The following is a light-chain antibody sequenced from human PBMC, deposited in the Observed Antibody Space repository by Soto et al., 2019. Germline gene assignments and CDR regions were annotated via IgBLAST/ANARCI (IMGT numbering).Light chain of an antibody. J-gene: IGKJ5*01. CDR1: QSISNW. CDR3: QQSFRTPP. V-gene: IGKV1-39*01. Sequence: DIHMTKKQSTLPASVGDRVTVTCRASQSISNWLAWYQQKPGKAPKLLIYSASNLQSGVPSRFSCSESGTDFTLTISSLQPEDFAPNCCQQSFRTPPFAQGRRPEV. CDR2: SAS.